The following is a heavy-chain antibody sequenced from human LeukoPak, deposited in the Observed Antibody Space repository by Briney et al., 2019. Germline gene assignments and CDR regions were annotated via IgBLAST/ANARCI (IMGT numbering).Heavy chain of an antibody. V-gene: IGHV1-2*02. CDR1: GYTFTSYG. J-gene: IGHJ4*02. CDR2: INPNSGGT. D-gene: IGHD3-3*01. CDR3: ARGAGEVIFYY. Sequence: ASVKVSCKASGYTFTSYGISWVRQAPGQGLKWMGWINPNSGGTNYAQKFQGRVTMTRDTSISTAYMELSRLSSDDTAVYYCARGAGEVIFYYWGQGTLVTVSS.